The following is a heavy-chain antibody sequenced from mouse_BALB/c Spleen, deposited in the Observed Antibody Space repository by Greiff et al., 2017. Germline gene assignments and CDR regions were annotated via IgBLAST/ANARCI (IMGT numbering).Heavy chain of an antibody. V-gene: IGHV5-17*02. CDR1: GFTFSSFG. D-gene: IGHD2-1*01. CDR2: ISSGSSTI. Sequence: DVMLVESGGGLVQPGGSRKLSCAASGFTFSSFGMHWVRQAPEKGLEWVAYISSGSSTIYYADTVKGRFTISRDNPKNTLFLQMTSLRSEDTAMYYCARTHYGNSFDYWGQGTTLTVSS. J-gene: IGHJ2*01. CDR3: ARTHYGNSFDY.